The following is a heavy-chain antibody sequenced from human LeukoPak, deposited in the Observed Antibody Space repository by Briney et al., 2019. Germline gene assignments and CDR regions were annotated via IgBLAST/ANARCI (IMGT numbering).Heavy chain of an antibody. D-gene: IGHD5-24*01. CDR2: INHSEST. V-gene: IGHV4-34*01. CDR3: ARVRWLQPFDY. J-gene: IGHJ4*02. CDR1: GGSFSGYY. Sequence: SETLSLTCAVYGGSFSGYYWSWIRQPPGKGLEWIGEINHSESTNYNPSLKSRDTISVDTSKNQFSLKLSSVTAADTAVYYCARVRWLQPFDYWGQGTLVTVSS.